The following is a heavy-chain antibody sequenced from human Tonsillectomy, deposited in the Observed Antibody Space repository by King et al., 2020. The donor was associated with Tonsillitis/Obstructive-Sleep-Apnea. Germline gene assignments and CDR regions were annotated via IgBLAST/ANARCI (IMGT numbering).Heavy chain of an antibody. D-gene: IGHD1-26*01. CDR1: GGTFSNSA. CDR2: IIPIFGAA. CDR3: AGKSGSYYYYYMDV. J-gene: IGHJ6*03. Sequence: QLVQSGAEVKKPGSSVKVSCKASGGTFSNSAISWVRQAPGQGLEWMGGIIPIFGAANYAQKFQGRVTITADESTNTAYMELSSLRSEDTAVYYCAGKSGSYYYYYMDVRGKGTTVTVSS. V-gene: IGHV1-69*01.